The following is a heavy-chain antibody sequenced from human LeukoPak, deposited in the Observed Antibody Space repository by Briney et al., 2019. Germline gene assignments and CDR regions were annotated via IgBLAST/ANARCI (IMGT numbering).Heavy chain of an antibody. CDR3: ARRRRSSTSCSDFDY. CDR2: ISSSSSYI. Sequence: GGSLRLSCAASGFTFSSYSMNWVRQAPGKGLEWVSSISSSSSYIYYADSGKGRFTISRDNAKNSLYLQMNSLRAEDTAVYYCARRRRSSTSCSDFDYWGQGTLVTVSS. D-gene: IGHD2-2*01. J-gene: IGHJ4*02. CDR1: GFTFSSYS. V-gene: IGHV3-21*01.